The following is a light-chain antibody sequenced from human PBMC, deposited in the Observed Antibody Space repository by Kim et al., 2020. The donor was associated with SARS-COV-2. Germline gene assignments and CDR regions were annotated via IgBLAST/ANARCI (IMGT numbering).Light chain of an antibody. Sequence: DIQLTQSPSSLSPSVRDRVTLTCRASQGISNFLNWYQHKPGKAPKLLISAASTLQSGAPSRFTDSGSGTDFTLTITTVQPDDSATYYCQQSYDTLMYTFGQGTKLEI. CDR1: QGISNF. CDR3: QQSYDTLMYT. V-gene: IGKV1-39*01. CDR2: AAS. J-gene: IGKJ2*01.